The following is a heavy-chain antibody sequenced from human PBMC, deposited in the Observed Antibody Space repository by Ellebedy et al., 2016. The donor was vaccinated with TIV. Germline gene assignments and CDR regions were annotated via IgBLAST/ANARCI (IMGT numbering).Heavy chain of an antibody. CDR3: AKYRGSGWSLLWFDY. CDR1: GFTFSNNA. J-gene: IGHJ4*02. CDR2: LGGSGANT. D-gene: IGHD6-19*01. Sequence: PGGSLRLSCAASGFTFSNNAMSWVRQAPGKGLEWVSALGGSGANTYYADSVKGRFTISRDNSKNTLYLQMNSLRVEDTAVYYCAKYRGSGWSLLWFDYWGQGTLVTVSS. V-gene: IGHV3-23*01.